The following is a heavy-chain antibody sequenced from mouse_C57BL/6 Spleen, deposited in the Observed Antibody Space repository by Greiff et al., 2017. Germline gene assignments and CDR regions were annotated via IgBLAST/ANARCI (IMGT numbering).Heavy chain of an antibody. CDR3: AREGVWAMVTTRGAMDY. J-gene: IGHJ4*01. D-gene: IGHD2-2*01. Sequence: QVQLQQSGAELVKPGASVKMSCKASGYTFTSYWITWVKQRPGQGLEWIGDIYPGSGSTNYNEKFKSKATLTVDTSSSTAYMQLSSLTSEDSAVYYCAREGVWAMVTTRGAMDYWGQGTSVTVSS. CDR2: IYPGSGST. V-gene: IGHV1-55*01. CDR1: GYTFTSYW.